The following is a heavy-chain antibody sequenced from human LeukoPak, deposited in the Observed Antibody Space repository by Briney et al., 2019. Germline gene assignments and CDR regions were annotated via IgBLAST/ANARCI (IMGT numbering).Heavy chain of an antibody. V-gene: IGHV3-7*03. D-gene: IGHD5-18*01. CDR1: GFTFSSYW. CDR2: INHNGNVN. J-gene: IGHJ4*02. Sequence: GGSLRLSCAASGFTFSSYWMNWARQAPGKGLEWVASINHNGNVNYYVDSVKGRFTISRDNTKNSLYLQMSNLRAEDTAVYFCAKGVDTTMDNFDYWGQETLVTVSS. CDR3: AKGVDTTMDNFDY.